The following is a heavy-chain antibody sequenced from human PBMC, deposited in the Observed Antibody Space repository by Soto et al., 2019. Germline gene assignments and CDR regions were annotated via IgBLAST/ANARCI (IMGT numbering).Heavy chain of an antibody. D-gene: IGHD4-17*01. Sequence: KASETLSLTCSVSGDSISIHYWRWIRQPPGKGLEWIGSIYYGGSTNYNPSLKSRVTFSVDTSKNQFSLKLSSMTAADTAVFYCARETKPPVHYGDSYPPYYFDYWGQGALVTVSS. V-gene: IGHV4-59*11. CDR1: GDSISIHY. J-gene: IGHJ4*02. CDR2: IYYGGST. CDR3: ARETKPPVHYGDSYPPYYFDY.